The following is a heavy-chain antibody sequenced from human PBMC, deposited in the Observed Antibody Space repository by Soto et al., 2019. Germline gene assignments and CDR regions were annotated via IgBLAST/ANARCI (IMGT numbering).Heavy chain of an antibody. CDR3: ARGPGWNNYYGMDV. CDR2: IKQDGSEK. Sequence: GGSLRLSCAASGFTFSSYWMSWVRQAPGKGLEWVANIKQDGSEKYYVDSVKGRFTISRDNAKNSLYLQMNSLRAEDTAVYYCARGPGWNNYYGMDVWGQGTTVTVSS. V-gene: IGHV3-7*03. J-gene: IGHJ6*02. CDR1: GFTFSSYW. D-gene: IGHD1-1*01.